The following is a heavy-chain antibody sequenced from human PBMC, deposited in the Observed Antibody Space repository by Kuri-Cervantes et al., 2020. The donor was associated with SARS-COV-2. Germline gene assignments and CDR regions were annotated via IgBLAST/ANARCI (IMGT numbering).Heavy chain of an antibody. Sequence: SETLSLTCTVSGGSISSAGHEWSWIRQHPGKGLEWIVYIYYRGRTYNNPSLKSRVTISVDTSKNQFSLKLSSVTAADTAVYYCARGAVVRGPKYYFDYWGQGNLVNVNS. CDR1: GGSISSAGHE. D-gene: IGHD3-10*01. V-gene: IGHV4-31*03. CDR3: ARGAVVRGPKYYFDY. J-gene: IGHJ4*02. CDR2: IYYRGRT.